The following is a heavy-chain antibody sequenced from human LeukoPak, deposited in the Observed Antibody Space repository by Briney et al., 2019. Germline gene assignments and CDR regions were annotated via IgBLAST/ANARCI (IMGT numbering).Heavy chain of an antibody. CDR3: ARGEHSADY. CDR2: IYSSGYT. CDR1: GGSIRSYY. Sequence: SETLSLTCTVSGGSIRSYYWNWIRQPAGKGLEWIGRIYSSGYTNYNPSLKNRVSMSVDTSKNQFSLKLTSLTAAGTAVYYCARGEHSADYWGPGALVTVSS. D-gene: IGHD1/OR15-1a*01. V-gene: IGHV4-4*07. J-gene: IGHJ4*02.